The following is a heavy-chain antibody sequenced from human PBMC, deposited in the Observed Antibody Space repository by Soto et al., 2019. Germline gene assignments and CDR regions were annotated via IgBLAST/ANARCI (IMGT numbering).Heavy chain of an antibody. CDR1: GLTCRGYA. CDR3: AKATLRVVHPLVFDY. Sequence: LRLSYEASGLTCRGYARNWVRQAQGKGLEWISVISGSGGATYFADSVKGRFVISRDNSKNTLYLQMNSLRAEDTAIYYCAKATLRVVHPLVFDYWGQGSLVTVSS. J-gene: IGHJ4*02. V-gene: IGHV3-23*01. CDR2: ISGSGGAT. D-gene: IGHD3-3*01.